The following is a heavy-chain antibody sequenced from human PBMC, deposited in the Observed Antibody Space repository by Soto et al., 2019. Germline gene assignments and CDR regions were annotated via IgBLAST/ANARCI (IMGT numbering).Heavy chain of an antibody. D-gene: IGHD6-13*01. Sequence: GASVKVSCKASGYTFTSYAMHWVRQAPGQRLEWMGWINAGNGNTKYSQKFQGRFTISRDNSKNTLYLQMNSLRAEDTAVYYCAKEPGSWYPWSSGFDYWGQGALVTVSS. CDR1: GYTFTSYA. CDR2: INAGNGNT. CDR3: AKEPGSWYPWSSGFDY. J-gene: IGHJ4*02. V-gene: IGHV1-3*01.